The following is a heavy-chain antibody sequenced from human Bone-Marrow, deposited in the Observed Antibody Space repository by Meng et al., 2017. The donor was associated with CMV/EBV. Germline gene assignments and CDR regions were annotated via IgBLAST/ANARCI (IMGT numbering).Heavy chain of an antibody. Sequence: GESLKISCAASGFTFSSYAMHWVRQAPGKGLEYVSAISSNGGSTYYADSVKGRFTISRDNSKNTLYLQMGSLRAEDMAVYYCARDVWLLPFYGMDDWGQGTTVTFSS. J-gene: IGHJ6*02. CDR3: ARDVWLLPFYGMDD. CDR1: GFTFSSYA. V-gene: IGHV3-64*02. CDR2: ISSNGGST. D-gene: IGHD3-22*01.